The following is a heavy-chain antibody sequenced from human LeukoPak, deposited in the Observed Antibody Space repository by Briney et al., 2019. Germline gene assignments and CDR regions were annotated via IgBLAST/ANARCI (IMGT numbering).Heavy chain of an antibody. CDR1: GYTFTDYY. D-gene: IGHD1-26*01. CDR2: INSNSGAT. V-gene: IGHV1-2*02. CDR3: ARGRDRGASTPFNY. Sequence: ASVKVSCKASGYTFTDYYMHWVRQAPGQGPEWMGWINSNSGATNYAQKFQGRVTMTRDTSISTVYMELSSLRSDDTAVYYCARGRDRGASTPFNYWGQGTLVTVSS. J-gene: IGHJ4*02.